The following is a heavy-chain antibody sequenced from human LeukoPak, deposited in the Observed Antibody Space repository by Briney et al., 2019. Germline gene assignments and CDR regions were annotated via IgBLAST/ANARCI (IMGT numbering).Heavy chain of an antibody. Sequence: ASVKVSCKASGYTFTGYYMHRVRQAPGQGLEWMGWINPNSGGTNYAQKFQGRVTMTRDTSISTAYMELSRLRSDDTAVYYCARAPDFWSGYYTGRAFDIWGQGTMVTVSS. CDR3: ARAPDFWSGYYTGRAFDI. V-gene: IGHV1-2*02. J-gene: IGHJ3*02. CDR2: INPNSGGT. D-gene: IGHD3-3*01. CDR1: GYTFTGYY.